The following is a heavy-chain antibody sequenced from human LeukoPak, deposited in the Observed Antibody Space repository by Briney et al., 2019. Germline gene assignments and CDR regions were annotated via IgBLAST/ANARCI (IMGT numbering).Heavy chain of an antibody. CDR3: ARDSTYYYDSGSSGPHYFDN. CDR1: GFTFSIYV. V-gene: IGHV3-30*01. Sequence: GKSLRHSCAASGFTFSIYVMHCAPHAPGKGLEWVSLISSGGTYEYYAVSVKGRFTISRDNSKNTLYLQLNSLRAEDTAVYYCARDSTYYYDSGSSGPHYFDNWGQGTLVTVSS. D-gene: IGHD3-10*01. CDR2: ISSGGTYE. J-gene: IGHJ4*02.